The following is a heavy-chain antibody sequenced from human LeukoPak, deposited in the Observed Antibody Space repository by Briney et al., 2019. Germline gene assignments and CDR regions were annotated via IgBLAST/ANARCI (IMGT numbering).Heavy chain of an antibody. V-gene: IGHV1-8*02. D-gene: IGHD5-12*01. J-gene: IGHJ4*02. Sequence: ASVKVSCKASGGTFSSYTISWVRQATGQGLEWMGWMNPNSGNTGYAQKFQGRVTTTRNTSISTAYMELSSLRSEDTAVYYCARGGEVATVDYWGQGTLVTVSS. CDR2: MNPNSGNT. CDR3: ARGGEVATVDY. CDR1: GGTFSSYT.